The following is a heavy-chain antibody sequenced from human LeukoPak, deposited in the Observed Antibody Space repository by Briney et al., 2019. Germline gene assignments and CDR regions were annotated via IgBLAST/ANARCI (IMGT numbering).Heavy chain of an antibody. CDR3: ARDYYDSSGYQGYFDS. CDR1: GFTFSSYS. Sequence: GGSLRLSCAASGFTFSSYSMNWVRQAPGKGLEWVSYISSSSSTIYYGDSVKGRITISRDNAKNSLYLQMNSLRAEDTAVYYCARDYYDSSGYQGYFDSWGQGTLVTVSS. CDR2: ISSSSSTI. J-gene: IGHJ4*02. D-gene: IGHD3-22*01. V-gene: IGHV3-48*04.